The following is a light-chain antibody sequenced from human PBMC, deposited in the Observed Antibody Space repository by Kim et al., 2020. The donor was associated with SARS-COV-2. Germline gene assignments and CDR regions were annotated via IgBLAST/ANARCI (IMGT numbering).Light chain of an antibody. CDR1: QTVFTY. Sequence: LSPREPAPPSSWARQTVFTYFNWYHQKLGQAPRLLFYEVSPRATGIPARFSGGGSGSDFTLTLSSLEPVDFSSYFCLQRYKWPLTLGGGSKVDIK. CDR3: LQRYKWPLT. J-gene: IGKJ4*01. CDR2: EVS. V-gene: IGKV3-11*01.